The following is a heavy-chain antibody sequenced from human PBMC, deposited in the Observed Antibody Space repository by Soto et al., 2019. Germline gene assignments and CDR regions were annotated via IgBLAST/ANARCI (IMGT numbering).Heavy chain of an antibody. D-gene: IGHD3-3*01. V-gene: IGHV3-48*02. CDR1: GFTFSSCS. J-gene: IGHJ4*02. CDR3: ARKGVAFDY. CDR2: ISTTSSSI. Sequence: PGGSLRLSCAASGFTFSSCSMNWVRQAPGKGLEWISYISTTSSSIYYADSVKGRFTISRDNAKNSLFLQMNSLRDEDTAVYYCARKGVAFDYWGQGALVTVSS.